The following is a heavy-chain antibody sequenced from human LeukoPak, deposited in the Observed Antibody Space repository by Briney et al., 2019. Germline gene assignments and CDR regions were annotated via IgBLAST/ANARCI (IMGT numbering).Heavy chain of an antibody. CDR2: IKRKTDGEAT. D-gene: IGHD3-10*01. V-gene: IGHV3-15*01. CDR3: ARVEFPVAHFDY. J-gene: IGHJ4*02. Sequence: GGSLRLSCAASGFIFSNAWMSWVRQAPGKGLEWVGRIKRKTDGEATDYAAPVKGRFTISRDGSKNTLYLQMNSLRAEDTAVYYCARVEFPVAHFDYWGQGTLVTVSS. CDR1: GFIFSNAW.